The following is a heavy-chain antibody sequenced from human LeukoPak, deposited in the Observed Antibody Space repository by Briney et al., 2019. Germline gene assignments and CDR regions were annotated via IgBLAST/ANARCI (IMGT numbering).Heavy chain of an antibody. CDR1: GGSISSRSYY. J-gene: IGHJ4*02. V-gene: IGHV4-39*01. CDR3: AALHYYDSSGYYPYYFDH. D-gene: IGHD3-22*01. Sequence: KPSQTLSLTCTVSGGSISSRSYYWGWIRQPPGKGLEWIGSFYYSGSTYYNPSLKSRVTISVDTSNNQFSLKLSSVTAADTAVYYCAALHYYDSSGYYPYYFDHWGQGTLVTVSS. CDR2: FYYSGST.